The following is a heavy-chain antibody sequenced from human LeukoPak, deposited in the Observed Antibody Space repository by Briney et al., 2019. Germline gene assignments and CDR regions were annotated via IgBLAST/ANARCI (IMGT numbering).Heavy chain of an antibody. J-gene: IGHJ4*02. D-gene: IGHD3-9*01. V-gene: IGHV3-23*01. CDR2: ILGSGRSA. Sequence: GASLRLSCAASGFTFNNYAMSWVRQAPGKGLEWVSAILGSGRSAYYADSVKGRFTISRDNSKNSLFLQMNSLRVEDTALYYCSKWGDYDVLAGYYDSDFWGQGTLVTVSS. CDR3: SKWGDYDVLAGYYDSDF. CDR1: GFTFNNYA.